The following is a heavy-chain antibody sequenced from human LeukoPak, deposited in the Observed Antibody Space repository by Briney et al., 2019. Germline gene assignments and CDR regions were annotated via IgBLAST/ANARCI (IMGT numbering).Heavy chain of an antibody. V-gene: IGHV1-24*01. D-gene: IGHD5-18*01. CDR1: GGTFSSYA. CDR3: ATAGGYSYGPYYFDY. Sequence: ASVKVSCKASGGTFSSYAISWVRQAPGKGLEWMGGFDPEDGETIYAQKFQGRVTMTEDTSTDTAYMELSSLRSEDTAVYYCATAGGYSYGPYYFDYWGQGTLVTVSS. J-gene: IGHJ4*02. CDR2: FDPEDGET.